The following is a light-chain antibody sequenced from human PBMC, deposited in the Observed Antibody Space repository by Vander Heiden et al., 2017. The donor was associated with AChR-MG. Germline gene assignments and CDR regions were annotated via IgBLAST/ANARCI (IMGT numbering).Light chain of an antibody. CDR1: QLGDKY. Sequence: SYELTQPPSVSVSPGQTASITCPGDQLGDKYACWYQQKPGQSHLLVIYQDSKRPAGIPERFSGSNSGNTATLTISGTQAMEEADYYCQAWDSSTVVFGGGTKLTVL. CDR3: QAWDSSTVV. J-gene: IGLJ2*01. V-gene: IGLV3-1*01. CDR2: QDS.